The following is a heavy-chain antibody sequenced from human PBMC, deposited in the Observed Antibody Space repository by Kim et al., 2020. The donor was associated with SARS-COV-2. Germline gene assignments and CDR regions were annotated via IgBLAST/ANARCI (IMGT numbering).Heavy chain of an antibody. V-gene: IGHV1-46*03. J-gene: IGHJ4*02. Sequence: ASVKVSCKASGYTFITYYMHWVRQAPGQGLEWMGMINPSGGSTNSAQKFQGRVTMTRDTSTSTVYMELSSLRSEATAVYYCTREGGGYLFNYWGQGTLVTVSS. D-gene: IGHD3-16*01. CDR2: INPSGGST. CDR1: GYTFITYY. CDR3: TREGGGYLFNY.